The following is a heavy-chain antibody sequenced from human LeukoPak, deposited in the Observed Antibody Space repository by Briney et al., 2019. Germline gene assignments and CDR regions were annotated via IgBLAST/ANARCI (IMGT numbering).Heavy chain of an antibody. CDR2: MNPNSGNT. Sequence: ASVKVSCKASGYTFTSYDINWVRQATGQGLEWMGWMNPNSGNTGYAQKFQGRVTMTRDTSISTAYMELSSLRSEDTAVYYCARDNDSRDPPHFDYWGQGTLVTVSS. CDR1: GYTFTSYD. V-gene: IGHV1-8*01. D-gene: IGHD3-16*01. CDR3: ARDNDSRDPPHFDY. J-gene: IGHJ4*02.